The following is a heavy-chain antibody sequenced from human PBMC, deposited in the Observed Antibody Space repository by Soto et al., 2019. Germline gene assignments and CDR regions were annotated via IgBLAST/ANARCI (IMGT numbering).Heavy chain of an antibody. CDR1: GYTFTGYY. CDR2: INPNSGGT. D-gene: IGHD3-22*01. J-gene: IGHJ5*02. Sequence: ASVKVSCKASGYTFTGYYMHWVRQAPGQGLEWMGWINPNSGGTNYAQKVQGRVTMTRDTSISTAYMELSRLRSDDTAVYYCARNDYYDSIGYYQIRWFDPWGQGTLVTVSS. CDR3: ARNDYYDSIGYYQIRWFDP. V-gene: IGHV1-2*02.